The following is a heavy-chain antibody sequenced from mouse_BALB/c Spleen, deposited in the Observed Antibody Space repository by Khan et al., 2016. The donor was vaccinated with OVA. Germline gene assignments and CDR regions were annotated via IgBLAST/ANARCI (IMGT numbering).Heavy chain of an antibody. J-gene: IGHJ3*01. Sequence: QVRLQQSGAELAKPGASVKMSCKASGYTFTSYWMHWVKQRPGQGLEWIGYINPSTGYSEYNQKFKDKATLTADKSSSTAYMQLSSLTSDDSAVYYCANHGSSSAWFAYWGQGTLVNVS. CDR3: ANHGSSSAWFAY. V-gene: IGHV1-7*01. CDR1: GYTFTSYW. CDR2: INPSTGYS. D-gene: IGHD1-1*01.